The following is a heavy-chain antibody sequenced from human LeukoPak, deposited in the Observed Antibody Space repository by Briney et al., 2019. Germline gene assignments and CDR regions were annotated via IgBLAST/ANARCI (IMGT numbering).Heavy chain of an antibody. V-gene: IGHV4-59*01. CDR1: GGSISSYY. CDR3: ARDRLYSGTFDY. J-gene: IGHJ4*02. Sequence: PSETPSLTCTVSGGSISSYYWSWIRQPPGKGLEWIGYIYYSGSTNYNPPLKSRVTISVDTSKNQFSLKLSSVTAADTAVYYCARDRLYSGTFDYWGQGTLVTVSS. CDR2: IYYSGST. D-gene: IGHD2-8*01.